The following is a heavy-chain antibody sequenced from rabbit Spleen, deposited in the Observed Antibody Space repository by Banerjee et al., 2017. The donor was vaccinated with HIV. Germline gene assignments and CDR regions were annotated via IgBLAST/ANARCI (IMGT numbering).Heavy chain of an antibody. D-gene: IGHD1-1*01. CDR3: ARNYVNVFDP. Sequence: QEQLEESGGGLVQPEGSLTLTCTASGFSFSSIYYMCWVRQAPGKGLEWIACVYGGGSVITYYASWAKGRFTISKTSSTTVTLQMTTLTAADTATYFCARNYVNVFDPWGPGTLVTVS. J-gene: IGHJ2*01. CDR2: VYGGGSVIT. CDR1: GFSFSSIYY. V-gene: IGHV1S45*01.